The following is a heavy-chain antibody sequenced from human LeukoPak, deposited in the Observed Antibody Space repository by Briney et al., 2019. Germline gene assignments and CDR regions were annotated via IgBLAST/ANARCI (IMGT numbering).Heavy chain of an antibody. CDR2: ISGSGGST. Sequence: PGRSLRLSCAASGFTFSSYAMSWVRQAPGKGLEWVSAISGSGGSTYYADSVKGRFTISRDNSKNTLCLQMNSLRAEDTAFYYCAKGGVSPAYTHIFDIWGQGTIVTVSS. V-gene: IGHV3-23*01. D-gene: IGHD3-16*01. CDR3: AKGGVSPAYTHIFDI. CDR1: GFTFSSYA. J-gene: IGHJ3*02.